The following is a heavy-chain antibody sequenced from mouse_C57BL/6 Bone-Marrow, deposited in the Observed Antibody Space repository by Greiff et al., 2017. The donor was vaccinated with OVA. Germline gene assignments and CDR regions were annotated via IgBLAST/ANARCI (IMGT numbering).Heavy chain of an antibody. CDR1: GFTFSSYG. CDR2: ISSGGSYT. J-gene: IGHJ1*03. CDR3: ARGRSYYYGGGYFDV. V-gene: IGHV5-6*01. Sequence: EVMLVESGGDLVKPGGSLKLSCAASGFTFSSYGMSWVRQTPDKRLEWVATISSGGSYTYYPDSVKGRFTISRDNAKNTLYLQMSSLKSEDTAMYYCARGRSYYYGGGYFDVWGTGTTVTVSS. D-gene: IGHD1-1*01.